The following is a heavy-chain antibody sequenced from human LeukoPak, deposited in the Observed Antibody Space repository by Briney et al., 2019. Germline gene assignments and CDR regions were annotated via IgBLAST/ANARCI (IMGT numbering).Heavy chain of an antibody. CDR2: IYYSGST. V-gene: IGHV4-39*01. J-gene: IGHJ5*02. CDR1: GGSISSSSYY. Sequence: SKTLSLTCTVSGGSISSSSYYWGWIRQPPGKGLEWIGSIYYSGSTYYNPSLKSRVTISVDTSKNQFSLKLSSVTAADTAVYYCARVDGSCSGGSCPSGNWFDPWGQGTLVTVSS. CDR3: ARVDGSCSGGSCPSGNWFDP. D-gene: IGHD2-15*01.